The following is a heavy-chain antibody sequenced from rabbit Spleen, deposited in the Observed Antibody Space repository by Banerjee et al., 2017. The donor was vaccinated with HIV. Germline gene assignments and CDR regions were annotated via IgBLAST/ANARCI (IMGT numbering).Heavy chain of an antibody. D-gene: IGHD6-1*01. J-gene: IGHJ4*01. CDR2: IYAGSSGGT. CDR3: ARQSVYVDYGYALNL. CDR1: GFSFSSDDH. Sequence: QEQLEESGGALVQPEGSLTLTCTASGFSFSSDDHMCWTLQAAGKGLEWIACIYAGSSGGTYCATWAQGRFTISKTSSTTVTLQMSSLTAADTATYFCARQSVYVDYGYALNLWGQGALVTVS. V-gene: IGHV1S45*01.